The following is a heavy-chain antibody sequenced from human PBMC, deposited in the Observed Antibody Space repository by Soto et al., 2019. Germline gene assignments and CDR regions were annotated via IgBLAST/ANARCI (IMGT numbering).Heavy chain of an antibody. CDR3: AIHPLAYCSGGSCYFTWFDP. J-gene: IGHJ5*02. CDR2: FDPEDGET. D-gene: IGHD2-15*01. CDR1: GYTLTELS. Sequence: ASVKVSCKVSGYTLTELSMHWVRQAPGKGLEWMGGFDPEDGETIYAQKFQGRVTMTEDTSTDTAYMELSSLRSEDTAVYYCAIHPLAYCSGGSCYFTWFDPWGQGTLVTVSS. V-gene: IGHV1-24*01.